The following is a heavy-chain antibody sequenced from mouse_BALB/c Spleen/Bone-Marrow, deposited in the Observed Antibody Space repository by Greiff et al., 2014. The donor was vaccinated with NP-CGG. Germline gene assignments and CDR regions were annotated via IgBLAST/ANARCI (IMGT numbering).Heavy chain of an antibody. V-gene: IGHV1-80*01. J-gene: IGHJ1*01. D-gene: IGHD2-1*01. CDR2: IYPGDGDT. CDR3: ARRVYGNYWYFDV. Sequence: VQLQQSGAELVRPGSSVKISCKASGYAFSSYWMNWVKQRPGQGLEWIGQIYPGDGDTNYNGKFKGKATLTADKSSSTAYMQLSSLTSEDSAVYFGARRVYGNYWYFDVWGAGTTVTVSS. CDR1: GYAFSSYW.